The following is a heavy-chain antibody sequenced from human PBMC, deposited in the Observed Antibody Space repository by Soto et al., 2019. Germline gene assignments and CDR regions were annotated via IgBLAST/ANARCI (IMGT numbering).Heavy chain of an antibody. CDR2: IYYSGST. J-gene: IGHJ5*02. V-gene: IGHV4-30-4*01. D-gene: IGHD2-15*01. CDR1: GGSISSGDHY. Sequence: PSKTLSLTCTVAGGSISSGDHYWSWIRQPPGKGLEWIGYIYYSGSTYYNPSLKSRVTISVDTSKNQFSLKLSSVTAADTAVYYCARAFVVVVAATANWFDPWGQGTLVTVSS. CDR3: ARAFVVVVAATANWFDP.